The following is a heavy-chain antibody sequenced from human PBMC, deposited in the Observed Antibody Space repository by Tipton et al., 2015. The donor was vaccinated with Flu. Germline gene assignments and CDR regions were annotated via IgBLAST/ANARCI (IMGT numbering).Heavy chain of an antibody. D-gene: IGHD6-19*01. CDR2: IYYRGSP. Sequence: LRLSCTVSGGSISHYYWRWIRQSPGKGLEWIGYIYYRGSPHYTPSLKCGFPISVDASKSPFSLRLGSVTAADTAVYYCARGWQGLADAFDEWGQGTLVTGSS. CDR3: ARGWQGLADAFDE. J-gene: IGHJ4*02. CDR1: GGSISHYY. V-gene: IGHV4-59*08.